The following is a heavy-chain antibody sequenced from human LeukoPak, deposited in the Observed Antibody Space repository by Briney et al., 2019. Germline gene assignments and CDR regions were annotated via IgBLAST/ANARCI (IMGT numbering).Heavy chain of an antibody. CDR2: IKSDETST. CDR3: ARATGATYNFDY. CDR1: GXTFSSYW. J-gene: IGHJ4*02. D-gene: IGHD1-1*01. Sequence: GGSLRLSCAASGXTFSSYWMHWVRQAPGKGLEWVSRIKSDETSTTYADSVKGRFTISRDNAKNTLYLQMNSLRAEDAAVYYCARATGATYNFDYWGQGTPVTVSS. V-gene: IGHV3-74*01.